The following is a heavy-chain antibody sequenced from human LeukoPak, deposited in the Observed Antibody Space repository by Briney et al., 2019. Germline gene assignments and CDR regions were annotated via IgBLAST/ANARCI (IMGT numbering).Heavy chain of an antibody. D-gene: IGHD1-26*01. V-gene: IGHV3-23*01. CDR2: ISGSGGST. J-gene: IGHJ4*02. CDR3: ARDRPYSGSHGGDY. CDR1: GFTFSTYA. Sequence: GGSLRLSCAASGFTFSTYAMTWVRQAPGRGLEWVSTISGSGGSTYYAESVKGRLTISRDNAKNLLYLEMNSLRAEDTAVYYCARDRPYSGSHGGDYWGQGTLVTVSS.